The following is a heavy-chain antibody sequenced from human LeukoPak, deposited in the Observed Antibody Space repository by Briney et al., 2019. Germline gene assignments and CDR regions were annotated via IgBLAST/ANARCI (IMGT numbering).Heavy chain of an antibody. CDR2: IYYSGST. CDR3: ARDPTGYTVTTGEYYFDY. CDR1: GGSISSSSYY. J-gene: IGHJ4*02. Sequence: PSETLSLTCTVSGGSISSSSYYWGWIRQPPGKGLEWIGSIYYSGSTYYNPSLKSRVTISVDTSKNQFSLKLSSVTAADTAVYYCARDPTGYTVTTGEYYFDYWGQGTLVTVSS. D-gene: IGHD4-17*01. V-gene: IGHV4-39*07.